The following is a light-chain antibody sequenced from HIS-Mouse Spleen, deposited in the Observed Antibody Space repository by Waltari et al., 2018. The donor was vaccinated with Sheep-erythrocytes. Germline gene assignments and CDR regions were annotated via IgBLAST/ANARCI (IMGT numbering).Light chain of an antibody. CDR1: QSISSW. J-gene: IGKJ3*01. CDR3: QQYNSYLFT. CDR2: KAS. V-gene: IGKV1-5*03. Sequence: DIQMTQSTSTLSASVGDRVTITCRASQSISSWLAWYQQKPGKAPKLLIYKASSLESGVPSRFSGSGSGTEFTLTISSLQPDDFATYYCQQYNSYLFTFGPGTKVDIK.